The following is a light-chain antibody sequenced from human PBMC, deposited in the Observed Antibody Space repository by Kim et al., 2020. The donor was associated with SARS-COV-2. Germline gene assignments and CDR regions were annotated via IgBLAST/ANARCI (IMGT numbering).Light chain of an antibody. CDR2: RNN. J-gene: IGLJ2*01. CDR1: TSNIGTNY. CDR3: AAWDDSLSVLL. Sequence: GKGVTISCSGTTSNIGTNYVYWYQQLPGTAPQLLIYRNNQRPSGVPDQFSGSKSGTSASLAISGLRSEDEADYYCAAWDDSLSVLLFGGGTQLTVL. V-gene: IGLV1-47*01.